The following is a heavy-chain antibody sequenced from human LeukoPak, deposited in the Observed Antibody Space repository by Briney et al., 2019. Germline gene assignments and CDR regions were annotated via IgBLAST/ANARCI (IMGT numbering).Heavy chain of an antibody. V-gene: IGHV4-59*03. CDR3: ARGHWQLGY. CDR2: IHYSGNT. Sequence: SETLSLTCAVYGGSFSGYYWSWIRQPPGKGLEWIGYIHYSGNTNYNSSLKSRLDISVDTSKNQLSLQLRSVTPADTAVYYCARGHWQLGYWGQGTLVTVSS. J-gene: IGHJ4*02. D-gene: IGHD3-16*01. CDR1: GGSFSGYY.